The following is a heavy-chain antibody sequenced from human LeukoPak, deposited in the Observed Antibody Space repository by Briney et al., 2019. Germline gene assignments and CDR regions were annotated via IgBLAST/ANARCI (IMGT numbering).Heavy chain of an antibody. J-gene: IGHJ4*02. CDR2: INDDGSNS. Sequence: AGGSLRLSCVASGFTFTTYWMHWVRQAPGKGLVWVSRINDDGSNSNYADSVKGRFTISRDNARNTLYLQMNGLRAEDTALYYCARTSPTSHFDFWGQGTLVTVSS. V-gene: IGHV3-74*01. D-gene: IGHD3-16*01. CDR3: ARTSPTSHFDF. CDR1: GFTFTTYW.